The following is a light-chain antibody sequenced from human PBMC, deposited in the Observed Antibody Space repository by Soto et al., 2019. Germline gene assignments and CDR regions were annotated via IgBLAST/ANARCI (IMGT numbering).Light chain of an antibody. CDR3: AAGDDSLNGPI. CDR2: RGN. CDR1: SSNVETAY. Sequence: QSVLTQPPSASGTPGQRVTISCSGSSSNVETAYAHWYQQLPGTAPKLLIYRGNQRPSGVPDRFSGSKSGTSASLAISGLRSEDEAVYYCAAGDDSLNGPIFGGGTKLTVL. J-gene: IGLJ2*01. V-gene: IGLV1-47*01.